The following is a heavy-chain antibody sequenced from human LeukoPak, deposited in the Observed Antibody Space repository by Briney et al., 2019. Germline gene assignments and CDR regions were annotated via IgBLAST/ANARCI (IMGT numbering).Heavy chain of an antibody. D-gene: IGHD3-22*01. Sequence: SGTLSLTCAVSGGSISSSNWWSWVRQPPGKGLEWIGEIYHSGSTNYNPSLKSRVTISVDKSKNQFSLKLSSVTAADTAVYYCARALYYYDSSGYPLFDYWGQGTLVTVSS. CDR1: GGSISSSNW. V-gene: IGHV4-4*02. CDR3: ARALYYYDSSGYPLFDY. CDR2: IYHSGST. J-gene: IGHJ4*02.